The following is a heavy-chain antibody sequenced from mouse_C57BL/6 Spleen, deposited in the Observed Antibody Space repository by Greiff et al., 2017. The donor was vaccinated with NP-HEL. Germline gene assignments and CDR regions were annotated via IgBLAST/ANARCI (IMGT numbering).Heavy chain of an antibody. J-gene: IGHJ4*01. V-gene: IGHV1-54*01. D-gene: IGHD1-1*01. CDR1: GYAFTNYL. CDR2: INPGSGGT. CDR3: ARPFYYGSSYPYAMDY. Sequence: VQVVESGAELVRPGTSVKVSCKASGYAFTNYLIEWVKQRPGQGLEWIGVINPGSGGTNYNEKFKGKATLTADKSSSTAYMQLSSLTSEDSAVYFCARPFYYGSSYPYAMDYWGQGTSVTVSS.